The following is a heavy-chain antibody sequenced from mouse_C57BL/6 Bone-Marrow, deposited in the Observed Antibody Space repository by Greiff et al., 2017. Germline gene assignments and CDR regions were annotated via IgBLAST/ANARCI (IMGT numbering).Heavy chain of an antibody. CDR1: GFTFSSYG. D-gene: IGHD2-12*01. CDR2: ISSGGSYT. J-gene: IGHJ3*01. V-gene: IGHV5-6*02. CDR3: ASSYWAWFAY. Sequence: EVKLMESGGDLVKPGGSLKLSCAASGFTFSSYGMSWVRQTPDKRLEWVATISSGGSYTYYPDSVKGRFTISRDNAKNTMYLQMSSLKSEDTSMYYCASSYWAWFAYWGQGTLVTVSA.